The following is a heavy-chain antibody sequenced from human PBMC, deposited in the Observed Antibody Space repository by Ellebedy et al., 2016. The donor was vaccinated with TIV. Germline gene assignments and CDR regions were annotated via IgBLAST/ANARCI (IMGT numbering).Heavy chain of an antibody. CDR2: MNPNSGNT. J-gene: IGHJ5*02. CDR3: ARGRGYYDFWSGYPTWFNP. CDR1: GYTFTSYD. Sequence: ASVKVSXKASGYTFTSYDINWVRQATGQGLEWMGWMNPNSGNTGYAQKFQGRVTMTRNTSISTAYMELSSLRSEDTAVYYCARGRGYYDFWSGYPTWFNPWGQGTLVTVSS. V-gene: IGHV1-8*01. D-gene: IGHD3-3*01.